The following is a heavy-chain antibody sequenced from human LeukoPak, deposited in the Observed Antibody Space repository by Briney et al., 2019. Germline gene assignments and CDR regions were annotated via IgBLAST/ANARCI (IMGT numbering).Heavy chain of an antibody. CDR3: AKDGGPRGYSYGYPSYYGMDV. Sequence: GGSLRLSCAASGFTFSSYAMSWVRQAPGKGLEWVSAISGSGGSTYYADSVKGRFAISRDNSKNTLYLQMNSLRGEDTAVYYCAKDGGPRGYSYGYPSYYGMDVWGQGTTVTVSS. CDR1: GFTFSSYA. J-gene: IGHJ6*02. CDR2: ISGSGGST. D-gene: IGHD5-18*01. V-gene: IGHV3-23*01.